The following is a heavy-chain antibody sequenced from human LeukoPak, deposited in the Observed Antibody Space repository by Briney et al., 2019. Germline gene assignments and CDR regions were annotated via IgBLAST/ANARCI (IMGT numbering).Heavy chain of an antibody. J-gene: IGHJ4*02. D-gene: IGHD2-21*01. V-gene: IGHV3-20*04. CDR1: GFMFDDYD. CDR2: INWNAGST. Sequence: GGSLRLSCEASGFMFDDYDMSWVRQAPGQGLEWVSGINWNAGSTAYADSVKGRFTISRDNAKNSLYLQMNSLRAEDTALYYCARAFKYSMSGYYFDYWGQGTLVTVSS. CDR3: ARAFKYSMSGYYFDY.